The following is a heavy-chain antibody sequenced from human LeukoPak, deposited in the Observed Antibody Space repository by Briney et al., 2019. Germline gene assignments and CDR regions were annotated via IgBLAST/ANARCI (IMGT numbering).Heavy chain of an antibody. V-gene: IGHV4-59*08. J-gene: IGHJ4*02. CDR3: ARRGIAAAGYDY. Sequence: PSETLSLTCTVSGGSISRYYWSWIRQPPGKGLEWIGYIYYSGTTNYNPSLKSRFTILVDTSKNQFSLNLSSVTAADTAVYYCARRGIAAAGYDYWGQGTLVTDSS. D-gene: IGHD6-13*01. CDR1: GGSISRYY. CDR2: IYYSGTT.